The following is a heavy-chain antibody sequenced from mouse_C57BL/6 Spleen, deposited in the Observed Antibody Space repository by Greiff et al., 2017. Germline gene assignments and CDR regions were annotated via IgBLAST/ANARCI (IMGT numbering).Heavy chain of an antibody. J-gene: IGHJ4*01. Sequence: VKLQESGAELVKHGASVKISCKASGYAFSSYWMNWVKQRPGKGLEWIGQIYPGDGDTNYNGKFKGKATLTAYKSSSTAFMQLSSLHSEDSAVYFWARSGFYGSSHGRYAMDYWGQGTSVTVSS. CDR1: GYAFSSYW. D-gene: IGHD1-1*01. CDR2: IYPGDGDT. CDR3: ARSGFYGSSHGRYAMDY. V-gene: IGHV1-80*01.